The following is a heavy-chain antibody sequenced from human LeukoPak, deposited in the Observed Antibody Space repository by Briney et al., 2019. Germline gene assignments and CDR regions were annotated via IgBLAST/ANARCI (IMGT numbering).Heavy chain of an antibody. CDR1: GFTFSSYG. CDR2: IWYDGSSK. D-gene: IGHD4-17*01. J-gene: IGHJ4*02. V-gene: IGHV3-33*01. CDR3: ARDTYDDYVPLDY. Sequence: GGSLRLSCAASGFTFSSYGMHWVRQAPGKGLEWVAVIWYDGSSKYYADSVKGRFTISRDNSKNTLYLQMNSLRAEDTAVYYCARDTYDDYVPLDYWGQGTLVTVSS.